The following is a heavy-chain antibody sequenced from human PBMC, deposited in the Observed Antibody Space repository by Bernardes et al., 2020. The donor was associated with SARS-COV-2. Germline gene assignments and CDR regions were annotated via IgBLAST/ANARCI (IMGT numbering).Heavy chain of an antibody. Sequence: ASVKVSCKASGYSFTTYRINWVRQAPGQGLEWMGWIAAYNGKTNYAQNVQDRVSMTMDTATSTAYMELRSLRSDDTAVYFCARGAADVVLASDYWGHGALVTVSS. CDR3: ARGAADVVLASDY. CDR1: GYSFTTYR. J-gene: IGHJ4*01. V-gene: IGHV1-18*04. CDR2: IAAYNGKT. D-gene: IGHD2-8*01.